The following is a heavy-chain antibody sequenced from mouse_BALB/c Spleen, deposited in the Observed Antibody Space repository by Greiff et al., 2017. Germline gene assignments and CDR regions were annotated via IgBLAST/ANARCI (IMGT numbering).Heavy chain of an antibody. CDR2: IYPGSGST. CDR3: TRGGYDVFAY. Sequence: LQQPGSELVRPGASVKLSCKASGYTFTSYWMHWVKQRPGQGLEWIGNIYPGSGSTNYDEKFKGKATLTADKSSSTAYMELRSLTSEDSAVYYCTRGGYDVFAYWGQGTLVTVSA. V-gene: IGHV1S22*01. J-gene: IGHJ3*01. CDR1: GYTFTSYW. D-gene: IGHD2-14*01.